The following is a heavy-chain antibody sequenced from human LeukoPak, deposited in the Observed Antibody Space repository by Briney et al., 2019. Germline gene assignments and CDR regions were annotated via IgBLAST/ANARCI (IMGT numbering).Heavy chain of an antibody. CDR3: TTGVSAMAQYYYYMDV. V-gene: IGHV3-49*04. J-gene: IGHJ6*03. D-gene: IGHD5-18*01. CDR2: IRSKAYGGTT. Sequence: GGSLRLSCTASGFTFGDYAMSWVRQAPGKGLEWVGFIRSKAYGGTTEYAASVKGRFTISRDDSKSIAYLQMNSLKTEDTAVYYCTTGVSAMAQYYYYMDVWGKGTTVTVSS. CDR1: GFTFGDYA.